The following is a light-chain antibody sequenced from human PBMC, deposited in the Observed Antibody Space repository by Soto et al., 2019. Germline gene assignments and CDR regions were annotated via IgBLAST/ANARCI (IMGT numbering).Light chain of an antibody. CDR3: QQRANWPPLT. CDR1: RSISSF. V-gene: IGKV3-11*01. CDR2: DTF. J-gene: IGKJ4*01. Sequence: EIVLTQSPATLSLSPGERATLSCRASRSISSFLAWYQQKPGQAPRLLIYDTFNRPTGIPARFSGSGSGTDFTLTISGLEPEDFAVYYCQQRANWPPLTFGGGTKVEI.